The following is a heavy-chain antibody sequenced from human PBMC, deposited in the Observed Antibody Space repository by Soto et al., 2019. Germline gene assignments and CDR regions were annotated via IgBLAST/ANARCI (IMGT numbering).Heavy chain of an antibody. D-gene: IGHD2-21*01. V-gene: IGHV1-46*01. Sequence: ASVTVSCKASGYTFTNYYMHWVRQASGQGLEWLGMINPSTGGTNYAPKFRDRVTMARDTSTSTVHMELSSLRSEDTAVYFCAREIPLRCHFDYWGQGSLVTVSS. J-gene: IGHJ4*02. CDR2: INPSTGGT. CDR1: GYTFTNYY. CDR3: AREIPLRCHFDY.